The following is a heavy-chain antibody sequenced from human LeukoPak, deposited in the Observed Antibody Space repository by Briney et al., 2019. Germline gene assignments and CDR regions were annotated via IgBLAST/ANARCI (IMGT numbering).Heavy chain of an antibody. CDR2: IYYSGST. CDR1: GGSISSYY. D-gene: IGHD2-21*01. J-gene: IGHJ4*02. V-gene: IGHV4-59*01. Sequence: SETLSLTCTVSGGSISSYYWSWIRQPPGKGLEWIGYIYYSGSTNYNPSLKSRVTISVDASKNQFSLKLSSVTAADTAVYYCARDGAAYCGGDCPLYYFDYWGQGTLVTVSS. CDR3: ARDGAAYCGGDCPLYYFDY.